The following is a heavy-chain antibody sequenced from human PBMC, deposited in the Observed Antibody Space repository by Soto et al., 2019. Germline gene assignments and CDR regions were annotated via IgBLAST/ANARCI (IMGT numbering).Heavy chain of an antibody. J-gene: IGHJ4*02. CDR2: IHHSGIT. D-gene: IGHD1-1*01. CDR3: ARANWEIDY. Sequence: SETLSLTCTVSGGSISSYYWSWIRQPPGKGLEWIGHIHHSGITSYYPSLKSRVTISVDTSKNQFSLRLSSVTAADTAVYYCARANWEIDYWGQVTLVTVSS. CDR1: GGSISSYY. V-gene: IGHV4-59*01.